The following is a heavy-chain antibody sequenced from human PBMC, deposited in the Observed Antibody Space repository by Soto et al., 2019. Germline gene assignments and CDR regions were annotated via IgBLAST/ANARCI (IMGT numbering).Heavy chain of an antibody. CDR3: ARHGPLRYFDWLEYYYYYMDV. V-gene: IGHV5-51*01. D-gene: IGHD3-9*01. Sequence: GESLKISCKGSGYSFTSYWIGWVRQMPGKGLEWMGLIYPGDSDTRYSPSFQGQVTISADKSISTAYLQWSSLKASDTAMYYCARHGPLRYFDWLEYYYYYMDVWGKGT. CDR1: GYSFTSYW. J-gene: IGHJ6*03. CDR2: IYPGDSDT.